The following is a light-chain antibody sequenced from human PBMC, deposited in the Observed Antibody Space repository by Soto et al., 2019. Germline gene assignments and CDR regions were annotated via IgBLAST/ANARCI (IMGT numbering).Light chain of an antibody. CDR1: QDIGNY. V-gene: IGKV1-39*01. CDR3: QQTYDSLVS. J-gene: IGKJ4*01. CDR2: GSS. Sequence: DIQMTQSPPSLSASVGDRVIITCQASQDIGNYLNCYQQKPGKAPKLLIYGSSSLQTGVPPRFSGSGSGTEFTLTISSLQPEDFGTYYCQQTYDSLVSFGGGTKVDIK.